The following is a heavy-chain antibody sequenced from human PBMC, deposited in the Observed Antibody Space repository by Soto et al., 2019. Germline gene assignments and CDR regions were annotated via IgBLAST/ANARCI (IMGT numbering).Heavy chain of an antibody. J-gene: IGHJ4*02. D-gene: IGHD2-2*01. V-gene: IGHV4-31*03. CDR2: IFYSGST. Sequence: LSLTCTVSGVSIGTSGSYWSWIRQYPGKGLEWIGHIFYSGSTSYNPSLKNRVTISVGTSNNQFSLKLTSVTAADTAVYYCARIWPAAMQTDYWGQGTLVTVSS. CDR1: GVSIGTSGSY. CDR3: ARIWPAAMQTDY.